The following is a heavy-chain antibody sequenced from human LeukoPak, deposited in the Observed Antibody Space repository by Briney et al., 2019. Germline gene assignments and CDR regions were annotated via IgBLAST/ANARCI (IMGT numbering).Heavy chain of an antibody. D-gene: IGHD6-13*01. J-gene: IGHJ5*02. CDR2: IYYSGST. CDR1: GGSISSSSYY. V-gene: IGHV4-39*01. CDR3: ARRLAAAAGRWFDP. Sequence: SETLSLXCTVSGGSISSSSYYWGWNRQPPGKGLEWIGSIYYSGSTYYNPSLKSRVTISVDTSKNQFSLKLSSVTAADTAVYYCARRLAAAAGRWFDPWGQGTLVTVSS.